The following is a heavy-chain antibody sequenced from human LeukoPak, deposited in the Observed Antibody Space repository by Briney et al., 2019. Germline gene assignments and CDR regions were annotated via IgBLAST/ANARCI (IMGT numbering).Heavy chain of an antibody. Sequence: AGGSLRLSCAASGFTFSSYAMSWVRQAPGKGLEWVSAIIGSGGSTYYADSVKGRFTISRDNSKNTLYLQMNSLRAEDTAVYYCAKLGYCGGACHLGAFDIWGQGTMVTVSS. D-gene: IGHD2-21*02. CDR3: AKLGYCGGACHLGAFDI. V-gene: IGHV3-23*01. CDR1: GFTFSSYA. J-gene: IGHJ3*02. CDR2: IIGSGGST.